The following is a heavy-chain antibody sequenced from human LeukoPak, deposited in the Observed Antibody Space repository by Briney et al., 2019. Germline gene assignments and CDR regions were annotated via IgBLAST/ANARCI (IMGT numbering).Heavy chain of an antibody. Sequence: SGTLSLTCAVSGGSINTRNYWSWIRQPAGKGLECIGRVYSSGSTNYNPSLKSRVTMSVDTSKNQFSLKLSSVTAADTAVYYCARRRLVLGYFQHWGQGTLVTVSS. V-gene: IGHV4-4*07. CDR2: VYSSGST. J-gene: IGHJ1*01. CDR3: ARRRLVLGYFQH. CDR1: GGSINTRNY. D-gene: IGHD6-19*01.